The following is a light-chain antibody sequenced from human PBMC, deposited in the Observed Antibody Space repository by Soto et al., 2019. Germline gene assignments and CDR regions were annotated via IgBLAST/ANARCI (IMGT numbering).Light chain of an antibody. Sequence: IVLTHSPGTLSLSPWERATLSCRASQSVSSYLAWYQQKPGQAPRLLIYDASNRATGIPARFSGSGSGTDFTLTISRLEPEDFAVYYCQQYGSSLTFGQGTRLEIK. CDR2: DAS. V-gene: IGKV3-20*01. CDR1: QSVSSY. CDR3: QQYGSSLT. J-gene: IGKJ5*01.